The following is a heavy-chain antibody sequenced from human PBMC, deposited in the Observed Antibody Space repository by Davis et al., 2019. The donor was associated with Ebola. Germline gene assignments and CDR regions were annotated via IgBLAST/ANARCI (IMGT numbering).Heavy chain of an antibody. J-gene: IGHJ4*02. D-gene: IGHD6-19*01. CDR1: GFTFSSYS. Sequence: GESLKISCAASGFTFSSYSMNWVRQAPGKGLEWVSSISSSSSYIYYADSVKGRFTISRDNAKNSLYLQMNSLRAEDTAVYYCARGRRGWYGDYWGQGTLVTVSS. V-gene: IGHV3-21*01. CDR2: ISSSSSYI. CDR3: ARGRRGWYGDY.